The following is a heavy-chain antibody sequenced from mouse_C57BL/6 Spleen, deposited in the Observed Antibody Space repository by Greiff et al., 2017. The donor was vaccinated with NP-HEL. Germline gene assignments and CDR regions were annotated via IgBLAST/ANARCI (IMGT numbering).Heavy chain of an antibody. CDR1: GYSFTGYF. J-gene: IGHJ1*03. CDR3: ARSYGSSFLYWYFDV. D-gene: IGHD1-1*01. Sequence: VQLQQSGPELVKPGDSVKISCKASGYSFTGYFMNWVMQSHGKSLEWIGRINPYNGDTFYNQKFKGKATLTVDKSSSTAHMELRSLTSEDSAVYYCARSYGSSFLYWYFDVWGTGTTVTVSS. CDR2: INPYNGDT. V-gene: IGHV1-20*01.